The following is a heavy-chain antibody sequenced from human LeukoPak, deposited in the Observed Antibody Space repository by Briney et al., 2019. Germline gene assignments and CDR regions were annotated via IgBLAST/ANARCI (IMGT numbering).Heavy chain of an antibody. D-gene: IGHD1-26*01. CDR1: GYTFTSYG. J-gene: IGHJ6*02. V-gene: IGHV1-18*01. CDR2: ISAYNGNT. CDR3: ARDPEWELRSSYYYYGMDV. Sequence: ASVTVSCKASGYTFTSYGISWVRQAPGQGLEWMGWISAYNGNTNYAQKLQGRVTMTTDTSTSTAYMELRSLRSDDTAVYYCARDPEWELRSSYYYYGMDVWGQGTTVTVSS.